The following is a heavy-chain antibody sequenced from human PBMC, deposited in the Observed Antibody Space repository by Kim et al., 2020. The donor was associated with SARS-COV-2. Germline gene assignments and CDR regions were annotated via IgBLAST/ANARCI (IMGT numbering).Heavy chain of an antibody. V-gene: IGHV1-69*01. Sequence: AQKFKGRVTITADESTSTAYMELSSLRSDDTAVYYCAIGYYYYYYYYMDVWGKGTTVTVSS. D-gene: IGHD3-22*01. J-gene: IGHJ6*03. CDR3: AIGYYYYYYYYMDV.